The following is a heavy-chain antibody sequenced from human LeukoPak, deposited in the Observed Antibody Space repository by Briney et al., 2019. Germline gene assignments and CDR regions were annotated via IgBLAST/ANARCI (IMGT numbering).Heavy chain of an antibody. Sequence: SETLSLTCTVSGGSISSYYWSWIRQPPGKGLEWIGFIFYSGTTNYNPSLKSRVTISVDTSKNQFSLKLSSVTAAATAVYYCARGGWNKFDYWGQGTLVTVSS. CDR1: GGSISSYY. CDR3: ARGGWNKFDY. D-gene: IGHD3-22*01. CDR2: IFYSGTT. J-gene: IGHJ4*02. V-gene: IGHV4-59*01.